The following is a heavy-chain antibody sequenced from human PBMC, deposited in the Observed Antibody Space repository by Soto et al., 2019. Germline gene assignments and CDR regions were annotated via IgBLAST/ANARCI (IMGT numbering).Heavy chain of an antibody. D-gene: IGHD1-26*01. CDR2: IYTSGST. Sequence: PSETLSLTCTVSGGSISSYYWSWIRQPAGKGLEWIGRIYTSGSTNYNPSLKSRVTMSVDTSKNQFSLKLSSVTAADTAVYYCARDSGRYSRGAFDIWGQGTMVTVSS. V-gene: IGHV4-4*07. J-gene: IGHJ3*02. CDR3: ARDSGRYSRGAFDI. CDR1: GGSISSYY.